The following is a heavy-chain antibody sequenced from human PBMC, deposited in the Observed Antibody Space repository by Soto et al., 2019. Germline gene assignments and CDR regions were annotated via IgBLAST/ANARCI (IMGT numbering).Heavy chain of an antibody. CDR3: AHIRVVTYYGSGWFDP. CDR1: GSSLSTSGVG. Sequence: QITLRESGPTLVQPTQTLTLTCAVSGSSLSTSGVGVGWIRQPPGKDLEWLALIYWDDDKRYSPSLTNRLTITKDTSKNQVVLTMTNMDPVDTATYYCAHIRVVTYYGSGWFDPWGQGTLVTVSS. D-gene: IGHD3-10*01. CDR2: IYWDDDK. V-gene: IGHV2-5*02. J-gene: IGHJ5*02.